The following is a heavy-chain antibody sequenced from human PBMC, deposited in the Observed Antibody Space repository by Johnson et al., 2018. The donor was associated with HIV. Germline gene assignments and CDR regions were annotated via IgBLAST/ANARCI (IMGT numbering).Heavy chain of an antibody. J-gene: IGHJ3*02. Sequence: QEQLVESGGGLVKPGGSLRLSCAASGFTFSDYYMSWIRQAPGKGLEWVSYISSSGSTIYYADSVKGRFTISRDNAKNSLYVQMNSLRGEDTAVYYCARGSQEMVTIWNAFDIWGQGTMVTVSS. V-gene: IGHV3-11*04. CDR3: ARGSQEMVTIWNAFDI. CDR2: ISSSGSTI. CDR1: GFTFSDYY. D-gene: IGHD5-24*01.